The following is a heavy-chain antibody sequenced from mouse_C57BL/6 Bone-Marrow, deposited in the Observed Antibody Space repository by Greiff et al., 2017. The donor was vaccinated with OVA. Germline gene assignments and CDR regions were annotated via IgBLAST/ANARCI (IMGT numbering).Heavy chain of an antibody. CDR3: ARRGYSNYGFAY. V-gene: IGHV1-81*01. J-gene: IGHJ3*01. CDR2: IYPRSGNT. D-gene: IGHD2-5*01. CDR1: GYTFTSYG. Sequence: VKLVESGAELARPGASVKLSCKASGYTFTSYGISWVKQRTGQGLEWIGEIYPRSGNTYYNEKFKGKATLTADKSSSTAYMELRSLTSEDSAVYFCARRGYSNYGFAYWGQGTLVTVSA.